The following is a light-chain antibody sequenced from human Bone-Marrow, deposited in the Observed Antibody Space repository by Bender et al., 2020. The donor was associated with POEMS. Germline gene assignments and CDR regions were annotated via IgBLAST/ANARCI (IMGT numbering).Light chain of an antibody. CDR3: QVWDGDIDHSGGVF. J-gene: IGLJ2*01. V-gene: IGLV3-21*02. Sequence: SYVLTQPPSVSVAPGQTASITCGGTNIGRKSVHWYQQRPGQAPILVVFDDNDRPSEIPERFSGSNFGDTATLTINWVEAGDEADYYCQVWDGDIDHSGGVFFGGGTKLTVL. CDR1: NIGRKS. CDR2: DDN.